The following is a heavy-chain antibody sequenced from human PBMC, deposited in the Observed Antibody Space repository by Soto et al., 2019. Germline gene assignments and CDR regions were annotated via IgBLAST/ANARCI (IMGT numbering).Heavy chain of an antibody. Sequence: ASVKVSCKASGGTFSSYAISWVRQAPGQGLEWMGGIIPIFGTANYAQKFQGRVTITADESTSTAYMEVSSLRSEDTAVYYCARDTDGYKAYWGQGTQVTVSS. CDR1: GGTFSSYA. J-gene: IGHJ4*02. V-gene: IGHV1-69*13. CDR2: IIPIFGTA. CDR3: ARDTDGYKAY. D-gene: IGHD5-12*01.